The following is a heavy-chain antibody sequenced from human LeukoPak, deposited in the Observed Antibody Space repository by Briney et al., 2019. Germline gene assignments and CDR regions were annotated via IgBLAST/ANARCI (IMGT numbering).Heavy chain of an antibody. Sequence: ASVKVSCKASGYTFTGYFLHWVRQAPGQGFEWMGWINPNSGGTNYAQKFQGWVTMTRDTSISTAYMELSRLRSDDTAVYYCARGFSVRELLHYFDYWGQGTLVTVSS. CDR3: ARGFSVRELLHYFDY. CDR1: GYTFTGYF. J-gene: IGHJ4*02. D-gene: IGHD1-26*01. V-gene: IGHV1-2*04. CDR2: INPNSGGT.